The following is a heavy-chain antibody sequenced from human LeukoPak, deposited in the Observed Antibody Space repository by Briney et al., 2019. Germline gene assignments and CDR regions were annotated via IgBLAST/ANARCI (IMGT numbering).Heavy chain of an antibody. J-gene: IGHJ5*02. Sequence: SETLSLTCTVSGGSISSYYWSWIRQPAGKGLEWIGRIYTSGSTNYNPSLKSRVTMSVDTSKNQFSLKLSSVTAADTAVYYCARDKVVVVPAASMGHNWFDPRGQGTLVTVSS. CDR3: ARDKVVVVPAASMGHNWFDP. CDR1: GGSISSYY. V-gene: IGHV4-4*07. CDR2: IYTSGST. D-gene: IGHD2-2*01.